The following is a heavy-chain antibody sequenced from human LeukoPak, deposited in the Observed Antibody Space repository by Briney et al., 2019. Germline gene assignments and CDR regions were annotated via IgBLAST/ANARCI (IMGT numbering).Heavy chain of an antibody. V-gene: IGHV4-38-2*01. CDR1: GYFVSSGYY. CDR2: IYNTGST. CDR3: ASRTTVTNALSFDY. D-gene: IGHD4-11*01. Sequence: SETLSLTCGVSGYFVSSGYYWGWIRQPPGKGLEWIGNIYNTGSTYYNPSLKSRVTISVDTSNNQFSLKLSSVISADTAVYYCASRTTVTNALSFDYWGRGSLVIVSS. J-gene: IGHJ4*02.